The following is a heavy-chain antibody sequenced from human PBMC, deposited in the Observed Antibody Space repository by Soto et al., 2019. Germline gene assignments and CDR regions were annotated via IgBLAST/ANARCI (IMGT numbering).Heavy chain of an antibody. J-gene: IGHJ4*02. CDR1: GGSVSSGSYY. D-gene: IGHD6-19*01. CDR2: ISYSGST. Sequence: QVQLQESGPGLVKPSETLSLTCTVSGGSVSSGSYYWSWIRQPPGKGLEWIGYISYSGSTNYNPSLKSRVTISVDTSKNQFSLKLSSVTAADTAVYYCATSDSSGWYVGIDYWGQGTLVTVSS. V-gene: IGHV4-61*01. CDR3: ATSDSSGWYVGIDY.